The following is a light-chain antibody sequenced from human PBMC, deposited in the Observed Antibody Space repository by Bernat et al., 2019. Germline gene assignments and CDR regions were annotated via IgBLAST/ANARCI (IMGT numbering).Light chain of an antibody. CDR3: QQYFRSKYI. CDR1: QSISKW. J-gene: IGKJ4*01. V-gene: IGKV1-8*01. Sequence: VTITCRASQSISKWLAWYQQKPGKAPQLLIYEASSLQSGVPSRFSGSGSGTDFTLTIPSLQSEDFATYHCQQYFRSKYILGRGTKMEIK. CDR2: EAS.